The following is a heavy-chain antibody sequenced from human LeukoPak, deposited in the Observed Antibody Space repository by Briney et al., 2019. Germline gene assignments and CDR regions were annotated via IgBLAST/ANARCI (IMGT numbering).Heavy chain of an antibody. D-gene: IGHD1-26*01. Sequence: GGSLRLSCAASGFIFSNYWMHWVRQAPGRGLVLVSLIHSDGGITNYADSVKGRFTISRDNAKNTLYLQMNSLRVEDTAVYYCARDTYSIAEWGQGTLVTVSS. V-gene: IGHV3-74*01. J-gene: IGHJ4*02. CDR3: ARDTYSIAE. CDR2: IHSDGGIT. CDR1: GFIFSNYW.